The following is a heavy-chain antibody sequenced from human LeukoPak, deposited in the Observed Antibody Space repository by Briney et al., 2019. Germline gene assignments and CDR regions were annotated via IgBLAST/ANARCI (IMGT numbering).Heavy chain of an antibody. CDR1: GGSFSGYY. Sequence: SETLSLTCAVYGGSFSGYYLSWIRQPPGKGLEWIGEINHIGSANYNPSLKIRVTISVDTYKNQFSLKLSSGTAADTAVYYCARRGWDYGDYVVLDYWGQGTLVTVSS. V-gene: IGHV4-34*01. CDR2: INHIGSA. CDR3: ARRGWDYGDYVVLDY. D-gene: IGHD4-17*01. J-gene: IGHJ4*02.